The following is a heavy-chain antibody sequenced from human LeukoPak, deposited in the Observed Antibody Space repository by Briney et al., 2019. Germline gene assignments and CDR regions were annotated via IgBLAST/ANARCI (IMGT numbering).Heavy chain of an antibody. Sequence: SETLSLTCTVSGGSISSYYWSWIRQPPGKGLEWIGYIYYSGSTNYNPSLKSRVTISVDTSKNQFSLKLSSVTAADTAVYYCAMGRARYYDFWSGHPRGAFDIWGQGTMVTVSS. CDR1: GGSISSYY. CDR3: AMGRARYYDFWSGHPRGAFDI. J-gene: IGHJ3*02. CDR2: IYYSGST. V-gene: IGHV4-59*01. D-gene: IGHD3-3*01.